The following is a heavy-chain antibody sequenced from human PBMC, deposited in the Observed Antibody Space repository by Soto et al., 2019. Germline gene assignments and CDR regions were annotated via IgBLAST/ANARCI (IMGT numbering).Heavy chain of an antibody. Sequence: PGESLKISCKGSGYSFTSYWISWVRQMPGKCLEWMGRIDPSDSYTNYSPSFQGHVTISADKSISTAYLQWSSLKVSDTAMYYCAREGNLEYSSSSSGYYYYYYGMDVWGQGTTVTVSS. D-gene: IGHD6-6*01. J-gene: IGHJ6*02. CDR3: AREGNLEYSSSSSGYYYYYYGMDV. V-gene: IGHV5-10-1*01. CDR2: IDPSDSYT. CDR1: GYSFTSYW.